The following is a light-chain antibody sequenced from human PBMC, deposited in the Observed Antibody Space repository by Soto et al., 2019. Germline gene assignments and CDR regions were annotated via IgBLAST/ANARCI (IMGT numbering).Light chain of an antibody. CDR2: DVS. Sequence: QSALTQPASVSGSPGQSITISCTGTSSYVGNYNYVSWHQHHPGKAPKLMINDVSNRPSGVSSRFSGSKSGNTASLTISGLQAEDEADYYCSSYTSSDTYVFGTGTKVTVL. J-gene: IGLJ1*01. V-gene: IGLV2-14*03. CDR1: SSYVGNYNY. CDR3: SSYTSSDTYV.